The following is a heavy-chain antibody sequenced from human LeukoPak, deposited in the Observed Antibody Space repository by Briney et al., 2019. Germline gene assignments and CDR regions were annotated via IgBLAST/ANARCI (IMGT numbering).Heavy chain of an antibody. CDR2: IYYSGST. J-gene: IGHJ1*01. Sequence: SETLSLTCTVSGGSISSYYWSWIRQPPGKGLEWIGYIYYSGSTNYNPSLKSRVTISVDTSKNQFSLKLSSVTAADTAVYYCARHGSAVYGSGSYVYFQHWGQGTLVTVSS. CDR3: ARHGSAVYGSGSYVYFQH. CDR1: GGSISSYY. V-gene: IGHV4-59*08. D-gene: IGHD3-10*01.